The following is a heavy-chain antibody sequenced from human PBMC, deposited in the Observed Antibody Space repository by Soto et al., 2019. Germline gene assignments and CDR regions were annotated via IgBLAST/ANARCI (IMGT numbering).Heavy chain of an antibody. CDR1: GGSISSGDYY. Sequence: SETLSLTCTVSGGSISSGDYYWSCIRQPPGKGLEWIGYIYYSGSTYYNPSLKSRVTISVDTSKNQFSLKLSSVTAADTAVYYCAGEDVLLWFGGSGSFDYWGQGTLVTVSS. V-gene: IGHV4-30-4*01. D-gene: IGHD3-10*01. J-gene: IGHJ4*02. CDR3: AGEDVLLWFGGSGSFDY. CDR2: IYYSGST.